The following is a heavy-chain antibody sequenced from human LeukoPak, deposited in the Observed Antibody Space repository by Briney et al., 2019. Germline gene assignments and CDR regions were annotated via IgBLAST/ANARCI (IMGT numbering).Heavy chain of an antibody. CDR3: ARGGYCSGGRCYGGDY. V-gene: IGHV3-48*01. CDR1: GFTFSTYS. D-gene: IGHD2-15*01. Sequence: GGSLRLACAASGFTFSTYSMNWVRQAPGKGLEWISHINREIGTIYYADSVKGRFTISRNNGKNSLYLQMNSLRAEDTAVYYCARGGYCSGGRCYGGDYWGQGTLVTVSS. J-gene: IGHJ4*02. CDR2: INREIGTI.